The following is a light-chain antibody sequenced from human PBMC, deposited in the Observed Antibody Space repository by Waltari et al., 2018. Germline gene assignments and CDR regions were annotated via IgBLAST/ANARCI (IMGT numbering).Light chain of an antibody. CDR2: GAS. J-gene: IGKJ1*01. Sequence: EIVMTQSPTTLSASPGERVTLSCRASQSISTNLAWYQQKFGQAPRLLIYGASTTATGIPARCSGRGSGTEFTLTISSLQSEDFAVYYCQQYNDWPKTFGQGTTVEI. CDR3: QQYNDWPKT. V-gene: IGKV3-15*01. CDR1: QSISTN.